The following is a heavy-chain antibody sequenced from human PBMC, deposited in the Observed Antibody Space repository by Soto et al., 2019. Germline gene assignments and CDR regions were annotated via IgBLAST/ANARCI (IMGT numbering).Heavy chain of an antibody. CDR2: FYYSGPT. V-gene: IGHV4-39*01. Sequence: PSETLSLTCTVPGASISSSTYSWGWIRQPPGKGLEWIGSFYYSGPTYYNPSLKSRVTMSVDTSKNQLSLRLTSVTAADMAIYYCARKIYGDFDYWGQGTQVTVSS. J-gene: IGHJ4*02. CDR1: GASISSSTYS. D-gene: IGHD4-17*01. CDR3: ARKIYGDFDY.